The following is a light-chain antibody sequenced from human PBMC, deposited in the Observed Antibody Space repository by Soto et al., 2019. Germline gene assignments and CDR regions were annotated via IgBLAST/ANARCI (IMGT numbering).Light chain of an antibody. Sequence: QSVLTQPPSASGSPGQSVTISCTGTSSDVGGYNYVSWYQQNPGKAPQLVIYEVNKRPSGVPDRFSGSKSGNTASLTVSGLQAEDEADYYCSSYVGTKSYVFGTGTKLTVL. CDR3: SSYVGTKSYV. J-gene: IGLJ1*01. CDR1: SSDVGGYNY. V-gene: IGLV2-8*01. CDR2: EVN.